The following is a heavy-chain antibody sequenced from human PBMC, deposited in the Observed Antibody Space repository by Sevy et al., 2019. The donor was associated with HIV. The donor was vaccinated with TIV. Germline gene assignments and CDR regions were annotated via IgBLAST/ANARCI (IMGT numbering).Heavy chain of an antibody. Sequence: ASVKVSCKASGVTFNSYAFHWVQQAPGQGLEWMGGRIPMFGTTDYAQKFQGRVTISADESTSTVYMEQSSLRSEDTAVYYCTRRVTKIIGGGYYFDYWGQRTLVTVSS. CDR1: GVTFNSYA. D-gene: IGHD3-22*01. CDR2: RIPMFGTT. CDR3: TRRVTKIIGGGYYFDY. J-gene: IGHJ4*02. V-gene: IGHV1-69*13.